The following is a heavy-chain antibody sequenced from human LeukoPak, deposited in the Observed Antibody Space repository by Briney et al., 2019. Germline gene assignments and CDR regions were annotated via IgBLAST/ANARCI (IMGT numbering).Heavy chain of an antibody. J-gene: IGHJ5*02. Sequence: GGSLRLSCAASGFTFSSYGMHWVRQAPGKGLEWVAVISPDGSNKYYADSVKGRFTISRDDSKNTLYLQINSLRAEDTAVYYCANQGRPRNNYFDPWGQGTLVTVSS. V-gene: IGHV3-30*18. D-gene: IGHD6-6*01. CDR1: GFTFSSYG. CDR2: ISPDGSNK. CDR3: ANQGRPRNNYFDP.